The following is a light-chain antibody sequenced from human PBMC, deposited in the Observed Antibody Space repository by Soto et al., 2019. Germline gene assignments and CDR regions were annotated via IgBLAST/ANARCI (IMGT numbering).Light chain of an antibody. CDR2: GAS. CDR3: QHYNIWPNT. V-gene: IGKV3-15*01. Sequence: EIVMTQSPATLSVSPGEGATLSCRASQSVSSGLAWYQQKPGQAPRLLIYGASTRATGVPARFSGSGSGAEFTLTISSLQSEDFAVCYCQHYNIWPNTFGQGTKLEIK. J-gene: IGKJ2*01. CDR1: QSVSSG.